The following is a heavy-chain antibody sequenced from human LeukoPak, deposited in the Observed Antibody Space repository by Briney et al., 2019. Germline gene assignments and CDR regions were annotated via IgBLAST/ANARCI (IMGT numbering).Heavy chain of an antibody. CDR3: ARVGWNWGNRFDP. V-gene: IGHV1-69*01. CDR1: GGTFSSYA. Sequence: SVKVSCKASGGTFSSYAISWVRQAPGQGLEWMGGIIPIFGTANYAQKFQGRVTITADESTSTAYMELSSLRSEDTAVYYCARVGWNWGNRFDPWGQGTLVTVSS. J-gene: IGHJ5*02. D-gene: IGHD1-7*01. CDR2: IIPIFGTA.